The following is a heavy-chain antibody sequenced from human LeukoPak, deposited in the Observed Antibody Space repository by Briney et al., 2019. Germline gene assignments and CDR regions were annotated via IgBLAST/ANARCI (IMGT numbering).Heavy chain of an antibody. V-gene: IGHV1-18*01. J-gene: IGHJ6*03. D-gene: IGHD2-2*01. Sequence: GASAKVSSKPSGYTPLSHGFSWGRQAPRQRLEWMWRTSANNRNTNNTQRLQGRVTMTTDTSTNTAYMELRTLRSDDTAVYYCARSQAVVAASLYYYYMDVWGKGTTIIVSS. CDR1: GYTPLSHG. CDR3: ARSQAVVAASLYYYYMDV. CDR2: TSANNRNT.